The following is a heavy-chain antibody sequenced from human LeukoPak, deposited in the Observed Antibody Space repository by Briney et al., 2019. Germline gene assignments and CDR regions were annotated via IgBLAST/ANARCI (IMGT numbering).Heavy chain of an antibody. Sequence: GRSLRLSCAASAFIFSNHGMHWVRQAPGKGLEWVSYISDSGSTIYYADSVKGRFTISRDNAKNSLYLQVNSLRAEDTAVYYCARGPFWSGYYDDWGQGTLVTVSS. CDR1: AFIFSNHG. CDR3: ARGPFWSGYYDD. CDR2: ISDSGSTI. J-gene: IGHJ4*02. V-gene: IGHV3-48*04. D-gene: IGHD3-3*01.